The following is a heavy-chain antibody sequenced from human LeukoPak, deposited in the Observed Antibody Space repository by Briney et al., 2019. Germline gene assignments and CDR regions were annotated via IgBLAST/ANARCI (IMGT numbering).Heavy chain of an antibody. CDR2: ISAYNGNT. D-gene: IGHD3-10*01. Sequence: GASVKVSCKASGYTFTSYGISWVRQAPGQGLEWMGWISAYNGNTNYAQKLQGRVTMTTDTSTSTAYMELRSLRSDDTAVYYCAGVYYGSGSYYNWRIDYWGQGTLVTVSS. CDR1: GYTFTSYG. V-gene: IGHV1-18*01. J-gene: IGHJ4*02. CDR3: AGVYYGSGSYYNWRIDY.